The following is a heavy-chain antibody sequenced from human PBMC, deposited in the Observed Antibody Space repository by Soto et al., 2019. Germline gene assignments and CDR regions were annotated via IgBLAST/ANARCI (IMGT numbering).Heavy chain of an antibody. CDR1: GFTFSSYA. V-gene: IGHV3-23*01. Sequence: QPXGALRRSCSASGFTFSSYAMSWVRQAPGKGLEWVSVISGSGGSTHYADSVRVRFTISRDNSKNTLYLQVNSLRAEDTAVYYCAKSGGDFWSGYADRFYYFAMDVWGQGTTVTVSS. CDR2: ISGSGGST. J-gene: IGHJ6*02. CDR3: AKSGGDFWSGYADRFYYFAMDV. D-gene: IGHD3-3*01.